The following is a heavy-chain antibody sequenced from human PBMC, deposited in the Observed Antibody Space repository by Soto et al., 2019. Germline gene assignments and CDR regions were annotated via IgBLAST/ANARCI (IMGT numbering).Heavy chain of an antibody. CDR2: IKQDGSEK. J-gene: IGHJ5*02. Sequence: GGSLRLSCAASGFTFSSYWMSWVRQAPGKGLEWVANIKQDGSEKYYVDSVKGRFTISRDNAKNSLYLQMNSLRAEDTAVYYCARGGLALVGYYMTLNWFDPWGRGTLVTVSS. CDR3: ARGGLALVGYYMTLNWFDP. D-gene: IGHD3-3*01. V-gene: IGHV3-7*01. CDR1: GFTFSSYW.